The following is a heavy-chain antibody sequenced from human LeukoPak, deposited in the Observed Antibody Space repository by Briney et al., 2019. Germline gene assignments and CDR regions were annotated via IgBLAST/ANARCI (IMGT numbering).Heavy chain of an antibody. CDR1: GFTFSSYS. V-gene: IGHV3-21*01. Sequence: GGSLRFSCAASGFTFSSYSMNWVRQAPGKGLEWVSSISSSSSYIYYADSVKGRFTISRDNAKNSLYLQMNSLRAEDTAVYYCAREGTTYYDFWSGSRSDAFDIWGQGTMVTVSS. D-gene: IGHD3-3*01. J-gene: IGHJ3*02. CDR3: AREGTTYYDFWSGSRSDAFDI. CDR2: ISSSSSYI.